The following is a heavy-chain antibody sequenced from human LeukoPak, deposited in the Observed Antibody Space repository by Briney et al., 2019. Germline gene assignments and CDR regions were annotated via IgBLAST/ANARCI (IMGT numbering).Heavy chain of an antibody. CDR3: ARYINYYDSSGYYYIGRGYYFDY. D-gene: IGHD3-22*01. J-gene: IGHJ4*02. CDR2: ISAYNGNT. Sequence: EASVKVSCKASGYTFTGYYMHWVRQAPGQGLEWMGWISAYNGNTNYAQKLQGRVTMTTDTSTSTAYMELRSLRSDDTAVYYCARYINYYDSSGYYYIGRGYYFDYWGQGTLVTVSS. V-gene: IGHV1-18*04. CDR1: GYTFTGYY.